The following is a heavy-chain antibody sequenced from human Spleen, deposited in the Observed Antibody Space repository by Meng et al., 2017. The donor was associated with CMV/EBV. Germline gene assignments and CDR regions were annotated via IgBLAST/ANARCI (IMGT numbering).Heavy chain of an antibody. Sequence: GESLKISCAASGFTLTNFWMHWVRQPPGKGLVWLSRINSDGSIINSADSVKGRFTISRDNAENTLYLEMNSLRAEDTAVYYCTNTDFWSGLNDDSWGQGTLVTVSS. D-gene: IGHD3-3*01. V-gene: IGHV3-74*01. CDR2: INSDGSII. J-gene: IGHJ4*02. CDR3: TNTDFWSGLNDDS. CDR1: GFTLTNFW.